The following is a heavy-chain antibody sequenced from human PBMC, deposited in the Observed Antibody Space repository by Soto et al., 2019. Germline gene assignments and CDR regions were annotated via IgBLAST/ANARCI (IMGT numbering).Heavy chain of an antibody. D-gene: IGHD5-18*01. J-gene: IGHJ4*02. V-gene: IGHV3-7*03. CDR3: ARDLVQLWSLFDY. CDR1: GFTFSSYW. Sequence: EVQLVESGGGLVQPGGSLRLSCAASGFTFSSYWMSWVRQAPGKGLEWVANIKQDGSEKYYVDSVKGRFTISRDNAKNSLYLQMNSLRAEDTAVYYCARDLVQLWSLFDYWGQGTLVTVSS. CDR2: IKQDGSEK.